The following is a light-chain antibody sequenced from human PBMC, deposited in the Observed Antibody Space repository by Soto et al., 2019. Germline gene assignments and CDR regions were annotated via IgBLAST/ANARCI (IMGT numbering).Light chain of an antibody. V-gene: IGKV1-5*03. Sequence: DIQMTQSPSTLSASVGDRVTITCRASQSVSSWLAWYQQXPGKAPXLXXYLASNLESGVPSRFSGSGSGTEFTLTISSLQPDDFANYYCQQYDSYSPWTFGQGTKVDIK. J-gene: IGKJ1*01. CDR3: QQYDSYSPWT. CDR2: LAS. CDR1: QSVSSW.